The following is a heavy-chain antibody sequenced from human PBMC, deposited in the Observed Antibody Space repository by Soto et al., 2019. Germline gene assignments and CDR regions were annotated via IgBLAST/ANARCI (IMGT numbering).Heavy chain of an antibody. V-gene: IGHV3-73*01. CDR3: TRTIYSSYGMDV. J-gene: IGHJ6*02. Sequence: GGSLRLSCAASGFTFSGSAMHWVRQASGKGLEWVCRIRSKANSYATAYAASVKARFTISRDDSKNTAYLQMNSLKTEDTAVYYCTRTIYSSYGMDVWGQGTTVTVSS. CDR1: GFTFSGSA. D-gene: IGHD6-13*01. CDR2: IRSKANSYAT.